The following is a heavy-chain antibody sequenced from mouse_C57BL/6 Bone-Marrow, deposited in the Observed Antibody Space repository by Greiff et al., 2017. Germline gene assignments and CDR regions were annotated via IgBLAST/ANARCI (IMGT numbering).Heavy chain of an antibody. CDR3: ARITTVVAPVAY. Sequence: QVQLQQSGAELMKPGASVKLSCKATGYTFTGYWIEWVKQRPGHGLEWIGEILPGSGSTNYNEKLKGKATFTADKSSNTAYMQLSSLTTEDSAIYYCARITTVVAPVAYWGQGTLVTVSA. D-gene: IGHD1-1*01. J-gene: IGHJ3*01. CDR2: ILPGSGST. V-gene: IGHV1-9*01. CDR1: GYTFTGYW.